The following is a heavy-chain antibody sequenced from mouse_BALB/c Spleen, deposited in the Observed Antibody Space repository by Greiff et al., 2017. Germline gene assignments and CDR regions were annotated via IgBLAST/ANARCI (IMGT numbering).Heavy chain of an antibody. CDR3: ARYRSGNYTYYAMDY. Sequence: DVQLQESGPSLVKPSQTLSLTCSVTGDSITSGYWNWIRKFPGNKLEYMGYISYSGSTYYNPSLKSRISITRDTSKNQYYLQLNSVTTEDTATYYCARYRSGNYTYYAMDYWGQGTSVTVSS. J-gene: IGHJ4*01. CDR1: GDSITSGY. V-gene: IGHV3-8*02. D-gene: IGHD2-1*01. CDR2: ISYSGST.